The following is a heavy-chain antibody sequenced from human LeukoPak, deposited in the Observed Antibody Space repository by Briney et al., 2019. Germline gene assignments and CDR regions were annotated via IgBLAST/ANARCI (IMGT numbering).Heavy chain of an antibody. J-gene: IGHJ4*02. D-gene: IGHD3-22*01. Sequence: GGSLRLSCAASGFTFSNAWMSWVRQAPGKGLDWVGRIKRKTDGGTTDYAAPVKGSFNISRDDSKNTLYLQMNSLKTEDTAVYYCTTNYYDSSGYYYVFDYWGQGTLVTVSS. CDR3: TTNYYDSSGYYYVFDY. V-gene: IGHV3-15*01. CDR2: IKRKTDGGTT. CDR1: GFTFSNAW.